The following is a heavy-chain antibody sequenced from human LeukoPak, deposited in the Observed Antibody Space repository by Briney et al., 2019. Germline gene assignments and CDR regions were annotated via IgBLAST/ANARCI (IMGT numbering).Heavy chain of an antibody. CDR3: TRGAGWLIDY. CDR2: FHNSGTS. Sequence: SETLSLTCTVSDDSISDYYRGWIRQPPGKGLEWIGYFHNSGTSTYNPSLKSRVTISANTSKNQFSLKLKSLTTADTAVYYCTRGAGWLIDYWGQGILVTVSS. D-gene: IGHD3-16*01. V-gene: IGHV4-59*01. J-gene: IGHJ4*02. CDR1: DDSISDYY.